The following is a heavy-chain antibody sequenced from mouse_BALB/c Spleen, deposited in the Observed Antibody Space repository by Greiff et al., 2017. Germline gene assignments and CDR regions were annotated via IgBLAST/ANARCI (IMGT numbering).Heavy chain of an antibody. Sequence: VQLQQSGAELVRSGASVKLSCTASGFNIKDYYMHWVKQRPEQGLEWIGWIDPENGDTEYSPKFQGKATMTADTSSNTAYLQLSSLTSEDTAVYYCNAGELGRKAWFAYWGQGTLVTVSA. J-gene: IGHJ3*01. CDR3: NAGELGRKAWFAY. V-gene: IGHV14-4*02. D-gene: IGHD4-1*01. CDR2: IDPENGDT. CDR1: GFNIKDYY.